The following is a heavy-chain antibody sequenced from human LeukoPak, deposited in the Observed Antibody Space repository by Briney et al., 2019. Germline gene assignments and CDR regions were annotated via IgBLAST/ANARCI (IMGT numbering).Heavy chain of an antibody. D-gene: IGHD5-12*01. CDR2: ISSSSSYI. Sequence: GGSLRLSCAASGFIFSNYAMGWDRQAPGKGLEWVSSISSSSSYIYYGDSVKGRFTISRDNAKDSLYLQMNSLRAEDTAVYYCARDYEIYWGQGTLVTVSS. J-gene: IGHJ4*02. CDR3: ARDYEIY. CDR1: GFIFSNYA. V-gene: IGHV3-21*01.